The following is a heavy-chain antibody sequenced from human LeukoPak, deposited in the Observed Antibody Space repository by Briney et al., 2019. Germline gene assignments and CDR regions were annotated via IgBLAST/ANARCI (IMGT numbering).Heavy chain of an antibody. V-gene: IGHV6-1*01. J-gene: IGHJ3*01. D-gene: IGHD3-10*01. CDR2: TYYRSKWNN. CDR3: AKGGGAFDV. CDR1: GDSVSSSSAG. Sequence: SQTLSLTCAISGDSVSSSSAGWNWLRQSPSRGLEWLGRTYYRSKWNNDYAVSVKSRIAITPDTSRNQFSLQLNSVTPEDTAVYFCAKGGGAFDVWGQGTMVTVSS.